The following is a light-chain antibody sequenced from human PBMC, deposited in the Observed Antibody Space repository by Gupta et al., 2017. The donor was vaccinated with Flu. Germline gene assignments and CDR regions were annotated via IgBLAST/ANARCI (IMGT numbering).Light chain of an antibody. CDR1: SSNIGAGYD. V-gene: IGLV1-40*01. J-gene: IGLJ1*01. CDR3: QSSGSSLSAVV. Sequence: QSVLTQPPSVSGAPGQRVTISCTGNSSNIGAGYDVNWYQHLPATAPKLLIYANNDRPSGVPDRFSGFKSGISASLAITGLQAEDEADVYCQSSGSSLSAVVFGAGTKLPVL. CDR2: ANN.